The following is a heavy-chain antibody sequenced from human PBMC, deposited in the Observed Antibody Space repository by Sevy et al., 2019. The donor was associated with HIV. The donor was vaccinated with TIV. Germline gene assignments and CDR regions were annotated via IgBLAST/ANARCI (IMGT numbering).Heavy chain of an antibody. D-gene: IGHD3-10*01. CDR3: ATVEGYYYGSGSAGLDP. CDR2: ISGSGGST. Sequence: GGSLRLSCAASGFTFSSYAMSWVRQAPGKGLEWVSAISGSGGSTYYADSVKGRFTISRDYSKNTLYLQMNSLRAEDTAVYYCATVEGYYYGSGSAGLDPWGQGTLVTLSS. V-gene: IGHV3-23*01. J-gene: IGHJ5*02. CDR1: GFTFSSYA.